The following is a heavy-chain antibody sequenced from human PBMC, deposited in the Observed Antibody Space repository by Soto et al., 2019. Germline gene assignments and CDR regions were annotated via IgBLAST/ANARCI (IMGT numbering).Heavy chain of an antibody. CDR2: IYYSGST. Sequence: TLSLTCTFSGVSISSGGYYWSWIRQHPGKGLEWIGYIYYSGSTYYNPSLKSRVTISVDTSKNQFSLKLSSVTAADTAVYYCARDNGNVYSYGDHFDYWGQGTLVTVSS. CDR1: GVSISSGGYY. D-gene: IGHD5-18*01. V-gene: IGHV4-31*03. J-gene: IGHJ4*02. CDR3: ARDNGNVYSYGDHFDY.